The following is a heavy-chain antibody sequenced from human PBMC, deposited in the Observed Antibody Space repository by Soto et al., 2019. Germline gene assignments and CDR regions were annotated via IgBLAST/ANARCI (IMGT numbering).Heavy chain of an antibody. J-gene: IGHJ4*02. CDR3: ARDLKAAAGPPDYFDY. D-gene: IGHD6-13*01. CDR1: GFTFSSYS. V-gene: IGHV3-21*01. Sequence: GGSLRLSCAASGFTFSSYSMNWVRQAPGKGLEWVSSISSSSSYIYYADSVKGRFTTSRDNAKNSLYLQMNSLRAEDTAVYYCARDLKAAAGPPDYFDYWGQGTLVTSPQ. CDR2: ISSSSSYI.